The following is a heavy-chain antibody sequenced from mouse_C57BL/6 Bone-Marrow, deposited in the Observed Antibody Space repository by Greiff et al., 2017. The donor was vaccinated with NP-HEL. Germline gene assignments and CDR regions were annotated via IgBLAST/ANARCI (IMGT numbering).Heavy chain of an antibody. J-gene: IGHJ3*01. D-gene: IGHD4-1*01. CDR3: ARSLGPSWFAY. CDR1: GYTFTSYW. V-gene: IGHV1-69*01. Sequence: QVQLQQSGAELVMPGASVKLSCKASGYTFTSYWMHWVKQRPGQGLEWIGEIDPSDSYTNYNQKFKGKSTLTVDKSSSTAYMQLSSLTSEDSAVYYCARSLGPSWFAYWGQGTLVTVSA. CDR2: IDPSDSYT.